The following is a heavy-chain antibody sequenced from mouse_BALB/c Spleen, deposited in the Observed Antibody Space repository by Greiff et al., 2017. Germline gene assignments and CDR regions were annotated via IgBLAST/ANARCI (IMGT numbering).Heavy chain of an antibody. CDR3: ARVGLLGAMDY. V-gene: IGHV3-6*02. J-gene: IGHJ4*01. Sequence: EVQLQQSGPGLVKPSQSLSLTCSVTGYSITSGYYWNWIRQFPGNKLEWMGYISYDGSNNYNPSLKNRISITRDTSKNQFFLKLNSVTTEDTATYYCARVGLLGAMDYWGQGTSVTVSS. CDR1: GYSITSGYY. CDR2: ISYDGSN. D-gene: IGHD2-3*01.